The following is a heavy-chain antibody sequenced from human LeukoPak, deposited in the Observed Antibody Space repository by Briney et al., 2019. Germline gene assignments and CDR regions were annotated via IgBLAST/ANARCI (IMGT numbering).Heavy chain of an antibody. J-gene: IGHJ4*02. CDR2: IHYDGRDK. V-gene: IGHV3-30*02. D-gene: IGHD2-2*01. CDR3: AKDTSTGCYGEFDY. CDR1: GFTFSAFG. Sequence: PGGSLRLSCAASGFTFSAFGMHWVRQAPGKGLEWVAFIHYDGRDKYYADSVKGRFTISRDNSKNTLYLQMNSLRAEDTAVYYCAKDTSTGCYGEFDYWGQGTLVTVSS.